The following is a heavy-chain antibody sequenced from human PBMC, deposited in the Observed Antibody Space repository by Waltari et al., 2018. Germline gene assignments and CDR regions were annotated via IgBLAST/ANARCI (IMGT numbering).Heavy chain of an antibody. CDR3: ARSVLAGLWYFDL. Sequence: QVQLVQSGAEVKKPGASVKVSCQASGYTVTSYDIHWVRQATGQGLEWVGWMNPNSGNTRYAQKFQGRVTITRNTSISTAYMELGSLISEDTAVYYCARSVLAGLWYFDLWGRGTLVTVSS. CDR1: GYTVTSYD. D-gene: IGHD2-8*01. CDR2: MNPNSGNT. V-gene: IGHV1-8*03. J-gene: IGHJ2*01.